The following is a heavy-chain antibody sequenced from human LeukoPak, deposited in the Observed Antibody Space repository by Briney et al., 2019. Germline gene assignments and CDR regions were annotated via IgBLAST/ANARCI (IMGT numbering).Heavy chain of an antibody. V-gene: IGHV3-7*01. J-gene: IGHJ3*02. D-gene: IGHD4-17*01. Sequence: PGGSLRLSCAASGFTFSSYWMSWVRQAPGKGLEWVANIKQDGSEKYYVDSVKGRFTISRDNAKNSLYLQMNSLRAEDTAVYYCAREGAHDYGDYADAFDIWGQGTMVTVSS. CDR1: GFTFSSYW. CDR3: AREGAHDYGDYADAFDI. CDR2: IKQDGSEK.